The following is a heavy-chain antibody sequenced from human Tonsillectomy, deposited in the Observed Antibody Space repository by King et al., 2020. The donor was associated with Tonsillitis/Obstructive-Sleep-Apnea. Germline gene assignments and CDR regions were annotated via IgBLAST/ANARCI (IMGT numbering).Heavy chain of an antibody. CDR2: VSWNSVRV. D-gene: IGHD5-24*01. V-gene: IGHV3-9*01. Sequence: VQLVESGGGLVQPGRSLRLSCAGSGFTFEDYGMHWVRQGPGKGLEWVSGVSWNSVRVDYADSVKGRFTISRDNAKNSLYLQMNSLRGEDTALYYCAKGPAVADNYYYYMDVWGKGTTVTVS. CDR1: GFTFEDYG. CDR3: AKGPAVADNYYYYMDV. J-gene: IGHJ6*03.